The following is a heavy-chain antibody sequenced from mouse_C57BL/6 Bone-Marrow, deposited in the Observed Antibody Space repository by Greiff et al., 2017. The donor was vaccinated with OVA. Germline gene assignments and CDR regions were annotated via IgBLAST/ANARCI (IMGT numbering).Heavy chain of an antibody. V-gene: IGHV1-81*01. J-gene: IGHJ3*01. CDR1: GYTFTSYG. CDR2: IYPRSGNT. D-gene: IGHD1-1*01. CDR3: ARRGFTTVVATRAWFAY. Sequence: VQLQQSGAELARPGASVKLSCKASGYTFTSYGISWVKQRTGQGLEWIGEIYPRSGNTYYNEKFKGKATLTADKSSSTAYMQLRSLTSEDSAVYFCARRGFTTVVATRAWFAYWGQGTLVTVSA.